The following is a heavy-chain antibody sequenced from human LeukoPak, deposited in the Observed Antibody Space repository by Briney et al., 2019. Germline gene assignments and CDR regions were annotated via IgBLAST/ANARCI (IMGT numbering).Heavy chain of an antibody. CDR2: MSYDGSKK. V-gene: IGHV3-30*03. J-gene: IGHJ4*02. CDR3: ARKSSGWFLVPTLDY. Sequence: GGSLRLSCAASGFSFGTYAMHWVRQAPGKGLEWVTVMSYDGSKKYYVDSVKGRFTISRDNSKNTLYLQMNSLRAEDTAVYYCARKSSGWFLVPTLDYWGQGTLVTVSS. CDR1: GFSFGTYA. D-gene: IGHD6-19*01.